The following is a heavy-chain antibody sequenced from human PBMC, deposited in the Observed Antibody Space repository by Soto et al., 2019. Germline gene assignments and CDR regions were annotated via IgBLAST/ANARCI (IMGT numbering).Heavy chain of an antibody. CDR3: AKYVKFNSWYPLIY. CDR2: IIPIFVTA. V-gene: IGHV1-69*01. Sequence: QVQLVQSGAEVKKPGSSVKVSCKASGGTFSSYAINWVRQAPGQGLEWLGGIIPIFVTANYPPRFQGRLTITADESTSKAHKELSSLRSEETAVYYCAKYVKFNSWYPLIYWGQGTLVTVSS. CDR1: GGTFSSYA. D-gene: IGHD6-13*01. J-gene: IGHJ4*01.